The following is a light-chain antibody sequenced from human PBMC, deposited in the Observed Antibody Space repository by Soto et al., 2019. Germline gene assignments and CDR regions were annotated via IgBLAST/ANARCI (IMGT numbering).Light chain of an antibody. CDR3: QQYNSYSPWT. Sequence: DIQMTQSPSPLFEPLGNRLTITCRPSKSIGSGLAGYQQKPGKAPKLLIYDASSWESGVPSRFSGSGSGTEFTLTISSLQPDDFATYYCQQYNSYSPWTFGQGTKVEIK. J-gene: IGKJ1*01. V-gene: IGKV1-5*01. CDR1: KSIGSG. CDR2: DAS.